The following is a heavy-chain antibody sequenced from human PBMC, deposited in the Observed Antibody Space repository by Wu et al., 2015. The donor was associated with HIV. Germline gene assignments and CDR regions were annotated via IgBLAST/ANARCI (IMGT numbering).Heavy chain of an antibody. D-gene: IGHD3-10*01. CDR3: ATGRGTMVRGVIIPNWFDP. V-gene: IGHV1-69*05. CDR2: IIPIFGTA. CDR1: GGTFSNYA. J-gene: IGHJ5*02. Sequence: QVQLMQSGAEVKKPGSSVKVSCKASGGTFSNYAISWVRQAPGQGLEWMGGIIPIFGTANYAQKFQGRVTITTDESTTTAYMELTSLRSADTAVYYCATGRGTMVRGVIIPNWFDPWGQGTLVTVSS.